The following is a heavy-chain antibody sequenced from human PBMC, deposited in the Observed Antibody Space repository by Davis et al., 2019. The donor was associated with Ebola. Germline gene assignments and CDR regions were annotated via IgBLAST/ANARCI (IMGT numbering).Heavy chain of an antibody. CDR1: GYSFTSYW. CDR3: ARVSGYSYGYYYFDY. Sequence: GGSLRLSCKGSGYSFTSYWIGWVRQMPGKGLDWMGIIYRGDSDTRYSPSFQGQVTISADKSISTAYLQWSSLKASDTAMYYCARVSGYSYGYYYFDYWGQGTLVTVSS. CDR2: IYRGDSDT. J-gene: IGHJ4*02. D-gene: IGHD5-18*01. V-gene: IGHV5-51*01.